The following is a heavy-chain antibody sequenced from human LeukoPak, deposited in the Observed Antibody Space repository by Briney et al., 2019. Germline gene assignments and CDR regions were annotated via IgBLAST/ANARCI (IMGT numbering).Heavy chain of an antibody. CDR3: VRQVVVVTAAYFYFEY. Sequence: GASVKVSCKASGYTFTDYYIHWVRQAPGQGLELMGYINPNSGDSNSAKKFQGRVAMTGDTSVSTAYMELSSLRYDDTAVYYCVRQVVVVTAAYFYFEYWGQGTLVTVSS. CDR1: GYTFTDYY. J-gene: IGHJ4*02. D-gene: IGHD2-21*02. CDR2: INPNSGDS. V-gene: IGHV1-2*02.